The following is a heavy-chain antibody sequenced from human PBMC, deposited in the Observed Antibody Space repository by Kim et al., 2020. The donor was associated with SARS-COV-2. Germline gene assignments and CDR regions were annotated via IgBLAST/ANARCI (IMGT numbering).Heavy chain of an antibody. Sequence: SETLSLTCAVYGGSFSGYYWSWIRQPPGKGLEWIGEINHSGSTNYNPFLKSRVTISVDTSKNQFSLKLSSVTAADTAVYYCARSDDSSSWLDYLGQGTL. CDR3: ARSDDSSSWLDY. D-gene: IGHD6-13*01. J-gene: IGHJ4*02. V-gene: IGHV4-34*01. CDR2: INHSGST. CDR1: GGSFSGYY.